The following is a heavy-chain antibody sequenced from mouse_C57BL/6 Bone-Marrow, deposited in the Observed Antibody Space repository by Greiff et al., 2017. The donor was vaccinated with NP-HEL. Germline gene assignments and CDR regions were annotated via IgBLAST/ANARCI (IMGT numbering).Heavy chain of an antibody. V-gene: IGHV5-4*01. D-gene: IGHD1-1*01. CDR3: ARDGHYYGSEVAY. Sequence: EVKLVESGGGLVKPGGSLKLSCAASGFTFSSYAMSWVRQTPGKRLEWVATISDGGSYTYYPDNVKGRFTISRDNAKNNLYLQMSHLKSEDTARYYCARDGHYYGSEVAYWGQGTLVTVSA. CDR2: ISDGGSYT. CDR1: GFTFSSYA. J-gene: IGHJ3*01.